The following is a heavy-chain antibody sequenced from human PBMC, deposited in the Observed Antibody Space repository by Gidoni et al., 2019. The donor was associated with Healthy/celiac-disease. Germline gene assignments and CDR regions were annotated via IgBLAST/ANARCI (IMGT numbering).Heavy chain of an antibody. V-gene: IGHV3-33*01. J-gene: IGHJ4*02. Sequence: QVQLVESGGGVVQPGRSLRLPCAAAGFTFSSYGMHWVRQAPGKGLEWVAVIWYDGSNKYYADSVKGRFTISRDNSKNTLYLQMNSLRAEDTAVYYCAREVPAAINGIDYWGQGTLVTVSS. D-gene: IGHD2-2*02. CDR1: GFTFSSYG. CDR3: AREVPAAINGIDY. CDR2: IWYDGSNK.